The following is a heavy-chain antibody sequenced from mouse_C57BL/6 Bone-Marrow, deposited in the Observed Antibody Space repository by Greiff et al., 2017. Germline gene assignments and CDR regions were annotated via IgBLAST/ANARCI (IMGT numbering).Heavy chain of an antibody. J-gene: IGHJ4*01. CDR2: IRSKSNNYAT. V-gene: IGHV10-1*01. CDR1: GFSFNTYA. Sequence: EVQGVESGGGLVQPKGSLKLSCAASGFSFNTYAMNWVRQAPGKGLEWVARIRSKSNNYATYYADSVKDRITISRDDSESMLYLQMNNLKDEDTAMYYCVRDEGYAMDDWGKGTSVTVSS. CDR3: VRDEGYAMDD.